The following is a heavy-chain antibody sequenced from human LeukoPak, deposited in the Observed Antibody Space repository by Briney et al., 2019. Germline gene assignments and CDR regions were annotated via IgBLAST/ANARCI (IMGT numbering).Heavy chain of an antibody. CDR3: AKGLSGSYSAYYYYGMDV. Sequence: PGESLRLSCAASGFTFSSYAMSWVRQAPGKGLEWVSAISGSGGSTYYADSVKGRHTISRDNSKNTLYLQMNSLRAEDTAVYYCAKGLSGSYSAYYYYGMDVWGQGTTVTVSS. CDR1: GFTFSSYA. CDR2: ISGSGGST. J-gene: IGHJ6*02. D-gene: IGHD1-26*01. V-gene: IGHV3-23*01.